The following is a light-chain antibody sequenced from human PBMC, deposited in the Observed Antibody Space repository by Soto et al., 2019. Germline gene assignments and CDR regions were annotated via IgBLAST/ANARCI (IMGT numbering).Light chain of an antibody. Sequence: QSVLTQPPSASGTPGQRVTLSCSGSSSNIGSNTVNWYQQLPGTAPKLLIYSTNQRPSGVPDRFSGSKSGTSASLAISGLQSEDEADYYCAAWDESLSGVVFGGGTKLTVL. CDR2: STN. J-gene: IGLJ2*01. CDR3: AAWDESLSGVV. V-gene: IGLV1-44*01. CDR1: SSNIGSNT.